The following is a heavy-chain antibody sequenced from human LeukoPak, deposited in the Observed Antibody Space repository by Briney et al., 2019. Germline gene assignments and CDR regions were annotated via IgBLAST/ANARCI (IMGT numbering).Heavy chain of an antibody. CDR2: INPNSGGT. CDR1: GYTFTGYY. J-gene: IGHJ6*03. D-gene: IGHD3-22*01. V-gene: IGHV1-2*02. Sequence: ASVKVSCKASGYTFTGYYMHWVRQAPGQGLEWMGWINPNSGGTNYAQKFQGRVTMTRDTSISTAYMELSRLRSDDTAVYYCARLGYDSSGYYPYYCYYMDVWGKGTTVTVSS. CDR3: ARLGYDSSGYYPYYCYYMDV.